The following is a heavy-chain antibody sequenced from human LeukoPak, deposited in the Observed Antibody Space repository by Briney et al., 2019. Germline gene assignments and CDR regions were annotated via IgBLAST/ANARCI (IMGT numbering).Heavy chain of an antibody. CDR3: AKDTGLLWFGGLDY. CDR2: ISWNSGSI. D-gene: IGHD3-10*01. V-gene: IGHV3-9*01. J-gene: IGHJ4*02. CDR1: GFTFDDYA. Sequence: GGSLRLSCAASGFTFDDYAMHWVRQAPGKGLEWVSGISWNSGSIGYADSVKGRFTISRDNAKNSLYLQMNSLRAEDTALYYCAKDTGLLWFGGLDYWGQGTLVTVSS.